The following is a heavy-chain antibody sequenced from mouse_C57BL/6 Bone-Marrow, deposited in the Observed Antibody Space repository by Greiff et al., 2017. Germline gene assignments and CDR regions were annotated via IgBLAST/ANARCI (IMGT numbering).Heavy chain of an antibody. CDR2: IDPEDGET. V-gene: IGHV14-2*01. Sequence: VQLQQSGAELVKPGASVKLSCTASGFNIKDYYMHWVKQRTEQGLEWIGRIDPEDGETKYAPKFQGKATITADTSSNTASLQLSSLTSEATAVYYCAAHYYGIPAWFAYWGQGTLVTVSA. J-gene: IGHJ3*01. D-gene: IGHD1-1*01. CDR3: AAHYYGIPAWFAY. CDR1: GFNIKDYY.